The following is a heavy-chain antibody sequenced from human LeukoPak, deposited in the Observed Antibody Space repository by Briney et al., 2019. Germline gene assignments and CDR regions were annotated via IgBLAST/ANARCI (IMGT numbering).Heavy chain of an antibody. Sequence: GGPLRLSCVASGFSLSSYWMGWVRQAPGKGLEWVANMKEGGSEKHYVDSVKGRFTISRDNAKNSVYLQMNSLRAEDTALYYCARDYFDYWGQGTLVIVSS. CDR2: MKEGGSEK. CDR1: GFSLSSYW. J-gene: IGHJ4*02. V-gene: IGHV3-7*01. CDR3: ARDYFDY.